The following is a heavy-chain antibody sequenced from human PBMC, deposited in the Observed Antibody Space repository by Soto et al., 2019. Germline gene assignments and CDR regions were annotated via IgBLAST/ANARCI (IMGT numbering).Heavy chain of an antibody. Sequence: EVQLLESGGGLVQPGGSLRLSCAVSGFTFKNYAMNWLRQAPGKGLEWVSGISGGGDSTYYADSVKGRFTISRDNSKYTVYLQTNSLRVEDTAIYYCAKGELEAANLGWFDPWGQGTLVTVSS. V-gene: IGHV3-23*01. CDR1: GFTFKNYA. D-gene: IGHD2-15*01. CDR3: AKGELEAANLGWFDP. J-gene: IGHJ5*02. CDR2: ISGGGDST.